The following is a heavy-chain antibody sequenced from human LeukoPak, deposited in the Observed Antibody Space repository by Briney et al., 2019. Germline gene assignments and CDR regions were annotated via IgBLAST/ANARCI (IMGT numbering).Heavy chain of an antibody. CDR2: IYTSGST. V-gene: IGHV4-61*02. Sequence: SETLSLTCSVSGDSISSGRNYWGWIRQPAGKGLEWIGRIYTSGSTNYNPSLKSRVTMSVDTSKNQFSLKLSSVTAADTAVYYCARDLFLRGQYYYYMDVWGKGTTVTVSS. D-gene: IGHD3-16*01. CDR1: GDSISSGRNY. J-gene: IGHJ6*03. CDR3: ARDLFLRGQYYYYMDV.